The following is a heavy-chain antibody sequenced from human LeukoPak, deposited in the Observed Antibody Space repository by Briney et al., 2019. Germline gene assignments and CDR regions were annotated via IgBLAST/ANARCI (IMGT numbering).Heavy chain of an antibody. Sequence: GGSLRLSCAASEFTFSSYWMSWVRQAPGKGLEWVAVISYDGSNKYYADSVKGRFTISRDNSKNTLYLQMNSLRAEDTAVYYCAGDLYYYDSSGYYHYYYYYMDVWGKGTTVTVSS. J-gene: IGHJ6*03. CDR3: AGDLYYYDSSGYYHYYYYYMDV. CDR1: EFTFSSYW. D-gene: IGHD3-22*01. CDR2: ISYDGSNK. V-gene: IGHV3-30-3*01.